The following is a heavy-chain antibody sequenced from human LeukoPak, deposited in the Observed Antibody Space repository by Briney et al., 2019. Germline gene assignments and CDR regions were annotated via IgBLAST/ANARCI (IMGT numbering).Heavy chain of an antibody. CDR3: AKVGFSGYDYPFDY. D-gene: IGHD5-12*01. CDR1: GFTFSSYS. J-gene: IGHJ4*02. Sequence: PGGSLRLSCAASGFTFSSYSMNWVRQAPGKGLEWVSAISGSGGSTYYADSVKGRFTISRDNSKNTLYLQMNSLRAEDTAVYYCAKVGFSGYDYPFDYWGQGTLVTVSS. CDR2: ISGSGGST. V-gene: IGHV3-23*01.